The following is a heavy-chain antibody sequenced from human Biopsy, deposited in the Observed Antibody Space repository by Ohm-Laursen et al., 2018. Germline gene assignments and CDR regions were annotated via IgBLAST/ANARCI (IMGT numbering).Heavy chain of an antibody. CDR2: INPNSGDT. CDR1: GYTFTDYY. CDR3: ARREQLFKPWELLVRGPNGYSYKSMDV. J-gene: IGHJ6*02. D-gene: IGHD1-26*01. Sequence: ASVKVSCKASGYTFTDYYMYWVRQAPGQGLEWMGWINPNSGDTNYAQKFQGRVAMTRDTSITTAYLELSSLRSDDTAVYYCARREQLFKPWELLVRGPNGYSYKSMDVWGHGTTVTVSS. V-gene: IGHV1-2*02.